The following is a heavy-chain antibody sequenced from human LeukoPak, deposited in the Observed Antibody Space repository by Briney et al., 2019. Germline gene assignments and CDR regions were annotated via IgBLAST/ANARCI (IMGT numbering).Heavy chain of an antibody. Sequence: ASVKVSCKASGYTFSIYGFSWVRQAPGQGLEWVGWISAYNGNTDYAQEFQGRVTMTTDTSTSTAHMELRSLRSDDTAVYYCARQGYSGHSQGAADYWGQGTLVTVSS. CDR2: ISAYNGNT. D-gene: IGHD4-23*01. CDR1: GYTFSIYG. CDR3: ARQGYSGHSQGAADY. V-gene: IGHV1-18*01. J-gene: IGHJ4*02.